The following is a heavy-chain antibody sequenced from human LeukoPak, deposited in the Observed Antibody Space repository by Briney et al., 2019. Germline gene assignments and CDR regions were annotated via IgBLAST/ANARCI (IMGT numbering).Heavy chain of an antibody. Sequence: GGSLRLSCAASGFTVSSNYMSWVRQAPGKGLEWVSGINWNGGSTGYADSVKGRFTISRDNAKNSLYLQMNSLRAEDTALYHCAREVEYSSSFWSIGDPFDIWGQGTMVTVSS. CDR3: AREVEYSSSFWSIGDPFDI. V-gene: IGHV3-20*01. J-gene: IGHJ3*02. D-gene: IGHD6-6*01. CDR2: INWNGGST. CDR1: GFTVSSNY.